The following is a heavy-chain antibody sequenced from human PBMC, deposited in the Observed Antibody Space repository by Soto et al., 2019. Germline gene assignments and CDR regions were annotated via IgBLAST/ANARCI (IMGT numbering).Heavy chain of an antibody. Sequence: GGSLRLSCAASGFTFSNAWMSWVRQAPGKGLEWVGRIKSKTDGGTTDYAAPVKGRFTISRDDSKNTLYLQMNSLKTEDTAVYYCTTDPDGKYSSSSFDAFDIWGQGTMVTVSS. CDR3: TTDPDGKYSSSSFDAFDI. CDR2: IKSKTDGGTT. V-gene: IGHV3-15*01. D-gene: IGHD6-6*01. CDR1: GFTFSNAW. J-gene: IGHJ3*02.